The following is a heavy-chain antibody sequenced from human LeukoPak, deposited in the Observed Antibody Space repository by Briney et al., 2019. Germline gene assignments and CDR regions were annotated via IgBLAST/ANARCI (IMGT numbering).Heavy chain of an antibody. J-gene: IGHJ6*02. V-gene: IGHV4-31*09. D-gene: IGHD3/OR15-3a*01. CDR3: AAGGTSGLDYYYYGMDV. CDR1: GGSISSGGYY. CDR2: IYYSGSI. Sequence: PSETLSLTCTVSGGSISSGGYYWSWIRQRPGKGVEWIAFIYYSGSINYNPSLKSRVTISVDKSKNQFSLKLSSVTAADTAVYYCAAGGTSGLDYYYYGMDVWGQGTTVTVSS.